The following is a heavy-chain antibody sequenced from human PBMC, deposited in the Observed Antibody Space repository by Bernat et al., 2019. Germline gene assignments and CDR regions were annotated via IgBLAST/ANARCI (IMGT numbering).Heavy chain of an antibody. Sequence: QVQLVQSGAEVKKPGSSVKVSCKASGGTFSSYTISWVRQAPGQGLEWMRRIIPILGIANYAQKFQGRVTITADKSTSTDYMELSRLRSEDTAVYYCARGPGRSTGPYYYYMDVWGKGTTVTVAS. D-gene: IGHD2-8*02. CDR3: ARGPGRSTGPYYYYMDV. CDR1: GGTFSSYT. CDR2: IIPILGIA. J-gene: IGHJ6*03. V-gene: IGHV1-69*02.